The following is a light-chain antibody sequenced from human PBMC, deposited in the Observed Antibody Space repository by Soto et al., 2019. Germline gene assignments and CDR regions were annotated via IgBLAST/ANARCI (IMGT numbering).Light chain of an antibody. Sequence: EIVLTQSPATLSLSPGERATLSCRASQSVSSYLAWYQQKPGQAPRLLIYDASNRATGIPARFSGSGSGTDFTLTISSLEPEDVAGYYCQQRSNPWTVGQGTKVEIK. V-gene: IGKV3-11*01. CDR3: QQRSNPWT. J-gene: IGKJ1*01. CDR2: DAS. CDR1: QSVSSY.